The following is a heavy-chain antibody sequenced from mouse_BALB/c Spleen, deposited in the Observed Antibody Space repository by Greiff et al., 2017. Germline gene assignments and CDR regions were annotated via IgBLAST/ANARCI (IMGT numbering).Heavy chain of an antibody. J-gene: IGHJ4*01. CDR2: INPYNDGT. D-gene: IGHD1-1*01. CDR3: ARQGAYYYDSSYDYYAMDY. CDR1: GYTFTSYV. Sequence: VQLKQSGPELVKPGASVKMSCKASGYTFTSYVMHWVKQKPGQGLEWIGYINPYNDGTKYNEKFKGKATLTSDKSSSTAYMELSSLTSEDSAVYYCARQGAYYYDSSYDYYAMDYWGQGTSVTVSS. V-gene: IGHV1-14*01.